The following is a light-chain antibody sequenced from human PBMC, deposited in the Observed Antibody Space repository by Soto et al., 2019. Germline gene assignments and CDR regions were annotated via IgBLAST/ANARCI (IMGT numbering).Light chain of an antibody. V-gene: IGKV1-5*01. Sequence: DIQMTQSPSTLSASVGDRVTITCRASQSISSWLAWYQQKPGTAPKLLIYDASSLQSGVPSRFSGSGSGTEFTLTISSLQPDDFATYYCQQYSTYLYTFGQGTKLGIK. CDR2: DAS. CDR1: QSISSW. CDR3: QQYSTYLYT. J-gene: IGKJ2*01.